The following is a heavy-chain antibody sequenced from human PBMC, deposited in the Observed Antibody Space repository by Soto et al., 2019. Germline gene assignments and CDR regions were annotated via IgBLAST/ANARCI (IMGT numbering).Heavy chain of an antibody. CDR3: ERYNYGGYEFDY. CDR1: GGSISSYY. Sequence: SETLSLTCTVSGGSISSYYWSLIRQPPGKGLECIWYIYYSGSTNYNPSLKSRVTISVDTSKNQFSLKLSSVTAADTAVYYCERYNYGGYEFDYWGQGTLVTVSS. D-gene: IGHD4-17*01. J-gene: IGHJ4*02. V-gene: IGHV4-59*01. CDR2: IYYSGST.